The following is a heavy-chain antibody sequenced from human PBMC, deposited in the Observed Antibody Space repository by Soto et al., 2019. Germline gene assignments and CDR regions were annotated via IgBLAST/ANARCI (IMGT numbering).Heavy chain of an antibody. Sequence: GGSLRLSCAASGFTFSSYWMHWVRQAPGKGLVWVSRINSDGSSTSYADSVKGRFTISRDNAKNTLYLQMNSLRAEDTAVYYCARSPGPYSSSWYWYFDLWGRGTLVTVSS. CDR2: INSDGSST. CDR1: GFTFSSYW. D-gene: IGHD6-13*01. V-gene: IGHV3-74*01. CDR3: ARSPGPYSSSWYWYFDL. J-gene: IGHJ2*01.